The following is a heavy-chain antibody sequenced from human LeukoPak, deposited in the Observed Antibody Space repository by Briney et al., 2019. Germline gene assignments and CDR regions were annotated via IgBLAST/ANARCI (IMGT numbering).Heavy chain of an antibody. J-gene: IGHJ4*02. CDR3: AKHPSYYYDSSGSETEFDY. Sequence: PGGSLRLSCAASGFTFSSYGMHWVRQAPGKGLEWVAVISYDGSNKYYADSVKGRFTISRDNSKNTLYLQMSSLRAEDTAVYYCAKHPSYYYDSSGSETEFDYWGQGTLVTVSS. CDR2: ISYDGSNK. V-gene: IGHV3-30*18. D-gene: IGHD3-22*01. CDR1: GFTFSSYG.